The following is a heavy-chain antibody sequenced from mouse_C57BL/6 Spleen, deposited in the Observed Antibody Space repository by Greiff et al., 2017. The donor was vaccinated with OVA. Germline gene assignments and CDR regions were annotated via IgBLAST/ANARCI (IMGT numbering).Heavy chain of an antibody. CDR2: INPNNGGT. Sequence: VQLQQSGPELVKPGASVKIPCKASGYTYTDYNMDWVKQSHGKSLEWIGDINPNNGGTIYNQKFKGKATLTVDKSSSTAYMELRSLTSEDTAVYYCARRAYSNYLYAMDYWGQGTSVTVSS. CDR1: GYTYTDYN. D-gene: IGHD2-5*01. J-gene: IGHJ4*01. V-gene: IGHV1-18*01. CDR3: ARRAYSNYLYAMDY.